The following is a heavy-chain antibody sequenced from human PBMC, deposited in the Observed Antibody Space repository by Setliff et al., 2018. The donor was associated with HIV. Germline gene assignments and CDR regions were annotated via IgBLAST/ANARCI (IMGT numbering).Heavy chain of an antibody. D-gene: IGHD3-9*01. J-gene: IGHJ3*02. CDR1: GFTLSSYP. V-gene: IGHV3-48*01. CDR2: ISGSRTAK. CDR3: ARDLTGRYDAFDI. Sequence: GSLRLSCAASGFTLSSYPMNWVRQAPGKGLEWVSYISGSRTAKEYADSVKGRFTISRDNAENSVYLQMNSLRVEDTAVYYCARDLTGRYDAFDIWGQGTTVTVSS.